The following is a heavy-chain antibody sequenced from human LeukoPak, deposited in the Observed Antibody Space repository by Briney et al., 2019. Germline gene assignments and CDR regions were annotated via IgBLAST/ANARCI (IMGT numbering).Heavy chain of an antibody. CDR1: GGSLNNYY. CDR3: ARVPPFGELFSTRRYDYYYMVV. Sequence: SETLSLTCTVSGGSLNNYYWSWIRQSPTKGLECIGYSHYTGDTNYNPSFKSRVTISVHTSMNQLSLNLQSVTATDTAVYYCARVPPFGELFSTRRYDYYYMVVWGKGTTVTVSS. J-gene: IGHJ6*03. CDR2: SHYTGDT. D-gene: IGHD3-16*01. V-gene: IGHV4-59*01.